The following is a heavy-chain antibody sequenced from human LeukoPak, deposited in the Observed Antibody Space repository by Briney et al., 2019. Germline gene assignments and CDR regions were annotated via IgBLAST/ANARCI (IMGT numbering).Heavy chain of an antibody. J-gene: IGHJ4*02. CDR1: GFSFDDYA. CDR2: ITWDGGNT. V-gene: IGHV3-43D*03. D-gene: IGHD3-22*01. Sequence: GGSLRLSCAASGFSFDDYAMHWVRQAPGKGLEWVSLITWDGGNTYYADSVKGRFTISRDNSKNSLYLQMNSLRAEDTALYYCARHHDDSSGYYFGYWGQGTLVTVSS. CDR3: ARHHDDSSGYYFGY.